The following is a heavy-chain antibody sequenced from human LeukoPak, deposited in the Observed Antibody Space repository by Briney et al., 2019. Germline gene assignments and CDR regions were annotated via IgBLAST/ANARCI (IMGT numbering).Heavy chain of an antibody. D-gene: IGHD3-22*01. CDR1: GFTFSSYA. CDR3: AKGSYYDSSGSFYFDY. J-gene: IGHJ4*02. Sequence: GGSLRLSCAASGFTFSSYAMSWVRQAPGKGLEWVSGISGSGDNTYYADSVKGRFAISRDNSKNTLYVQVNSLGTEDTAAYYCAKGSYYDSSGSFYFDYWGQGTLVTASS. V-gene: IGHV3-23*01. CDR2: ISGSGDNT.